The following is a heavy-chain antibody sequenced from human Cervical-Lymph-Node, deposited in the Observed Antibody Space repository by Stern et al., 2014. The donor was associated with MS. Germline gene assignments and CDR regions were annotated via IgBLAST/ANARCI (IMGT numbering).Heavy chain of an antibody. J-gene: IGHJ4*02. CDR2: ITHLFGTA. Sequence: QMQLVQSGAEVKKPGSSVKVSCKASGDSFNNFDIGWVRQAPGQGPEWLGGITHLFGTANYAQRLQDRVTFTADESTSTTYMELSRLTSEDTAIYYCARHQGGVSAFWGQGTLVTVSS. CDR3: ARHQGGVSAF. CDR1: GDSFNNFD. V-gene: IGHV1-69*01. D-gene: IGHD2-8*01.